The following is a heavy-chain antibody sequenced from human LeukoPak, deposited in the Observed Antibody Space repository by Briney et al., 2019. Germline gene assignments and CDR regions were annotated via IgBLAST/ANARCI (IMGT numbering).Heavy chain of an antibody. V-gene: IGHV1-69*05. CDR3: ARDMPLYGNPGIAVAGPYYFDY. D-gene: IGHD6-19*01. CDR2: MIPVFGTA. CDR1: GGTFSSYA. J-gene: IGHJ4*02. Sequence: SVQVSCKASGGTFSSYAISWMRQAAGQGLEWMGGMIPVFGTANYAQKFQGRVPITTDESTSTAYMELSSLRSEDTAVYYGARDMPLYGNPGIAVAGPYYFDYWGQGTLVTVSS.